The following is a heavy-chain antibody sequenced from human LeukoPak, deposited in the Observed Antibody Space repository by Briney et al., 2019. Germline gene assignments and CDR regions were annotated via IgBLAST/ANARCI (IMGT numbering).Heavy chain of an antibody. J-gene: IGHJ4*02. CDR1: GGSISSYY. Sequence: SETLSLTCTVSGGSISSYYCSWIRQPPGKGLEWIGYIYSSGSTNYNPSLKSRVTISVDTSKDQFSLKLSSVTAADTAVYYCARGQDYYGSGSSYYFDYWGQGTLVTVSS. D-gene: IGHD3-10*01. V-gene: IGHV4-59*12. CDR2: IYSSGST. CDR3: ARGQDYYGSGSSYYFDY.